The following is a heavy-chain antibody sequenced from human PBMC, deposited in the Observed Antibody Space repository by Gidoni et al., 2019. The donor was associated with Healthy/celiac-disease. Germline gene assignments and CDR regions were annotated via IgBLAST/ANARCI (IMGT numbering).Heavy chain of an antibody. J-gene: IGHJ4*02. CDR2: ISGSGGST. CDR3: AKDLTLYGDYAHY. D-gene: IGHD4-17*01. Sequence: EVQLLESGGGLLQPGGSLRLSCAASGFPFSSYAMSWVRQAPGKGLEWVSAISGSGGSTYYADSVKGRFTISRDNSKNTLYLQMNSLRAEDTAVYYCAKDLTLYGDYAHYWGQGTLVTVSS. V-gene: IGHV3-23*01. CDR1: GFPFSSYA.